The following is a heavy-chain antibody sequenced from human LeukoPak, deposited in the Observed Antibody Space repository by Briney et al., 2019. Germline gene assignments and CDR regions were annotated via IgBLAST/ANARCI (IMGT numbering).Heavy chain of an antibody. D-gene: IGHD3-22*01. J-gene: IGHJ3*02. CDR1: GFTVSSNY. V-gene: IGHV3-53*01. CDR3: ARERRYYDSRDAFDI. CDR2: IYSGGST. Sequence: GGSLRLSCAASGFTVSSNYMSWVRQAPGKGLEWVSVIYSGGSTYYADSVKGRFTISRDNSKNTLYLQMNSLRAEDTAVYYCARERRYYDSRDAFDIWGQGTMVTVSS.